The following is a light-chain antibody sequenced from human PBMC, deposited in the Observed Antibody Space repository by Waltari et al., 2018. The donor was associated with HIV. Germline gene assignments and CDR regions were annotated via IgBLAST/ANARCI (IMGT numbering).Light chain of an antibody. J-gene: IGLJ3*02. Sequence: SVLTQPPSTSGTPGQKVTISCSGSTSNIGSKFVNWYQQFPGTAPKLLIYRNNGRPSGFPDRFSGSKSGISASLAITGLRSEDEADYYCAAWDVSLSGWVFGGGTKLTVL. CDR3: AAWDVSLSGWV. V-gene: IGLV1-47*01. CDR1: TSNIGSKF. CDR2: RNN.